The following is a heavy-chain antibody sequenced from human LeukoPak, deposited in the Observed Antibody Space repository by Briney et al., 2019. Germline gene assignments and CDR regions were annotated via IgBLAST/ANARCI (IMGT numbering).Heavy chain of an antibody. CDR2: INPNSGGT. V-gene: IGHV1-2*02. CDR1: GYTFTGYY. D-gene: IGHD6-13*01. Sequence: ASVTVSCKASGYTFTGYYMHWVRQAPGQGLEWMGWINPNSGGTNYAQKFQGRVTMTRDTSISTAYMELSRLRSDDTAVYYCARDLDSSSWFDRGRSDYWGQGTLVTVSS. J-gene: IGHJ4*02. CDR3: ARDLDSSSWFDRGRSDY.